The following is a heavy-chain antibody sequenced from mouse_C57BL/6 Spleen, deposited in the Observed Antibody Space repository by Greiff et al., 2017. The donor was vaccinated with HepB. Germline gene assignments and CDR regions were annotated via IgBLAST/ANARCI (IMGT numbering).Heavy chain of an antibody. CDR2: INPNNGGT. V-gene: IGHV1-18*01. Sequence: EVKLQESGPELVKPGASVKIPCKASGYTFTDYNMDWVKQSHGKSLEWIGDINPNNGGTIYNQKFKGKATLTVDKSSSTAYMELRSLTSEDTAVYYCARRGTTVVDYYAMDYWGQGTSVTVSS. CDR3: ARRGTTVVDYYAMDY. CDR1: GYTFTDYN. J-gene: IGHJ4*01. D-gene: IGHD1-1*01.